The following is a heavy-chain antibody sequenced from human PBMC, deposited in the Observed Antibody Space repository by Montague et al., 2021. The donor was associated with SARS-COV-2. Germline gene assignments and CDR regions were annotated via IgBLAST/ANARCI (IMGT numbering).Heavy chain of an antibody. D-gene: IGHD2-15*01. CDR2: IDRGGTNT. CDR3: AGAPACGGGSCNSYSYYGMDV. CDR1: GFTFNNYW. Sequence: SLRLSCAASGFTFNNYWFHWVRQVPGKGLVWVSRIDRGGTNTNYAGSVKGRFIISRDNAKNTLYLQMNSLRVEDTALYYCAGAPACGGGSCNSYSYYGMDVWGQGTTVTVSS. V-gene: IGHV3-74*01. J-gene: IGHJ6*02.